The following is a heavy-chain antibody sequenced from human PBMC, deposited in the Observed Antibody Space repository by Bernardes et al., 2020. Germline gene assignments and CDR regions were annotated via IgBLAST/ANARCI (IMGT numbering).Heavy chain of an antibody. CDR3: AKDLGGSGSSGWYEGGSDY. D-gene: IGHD6-19*01. CDR2: ISGSGGST. V-gene: IGHV3-23*01. CDR1: GFTFSSYA. Sequence: GGSLRLSCAASGFTFSSYAMSWVRQAPGKGLEWVSAISGSGGSTYYADSVKGRFTISRDNSKNTLYLQMNSLRAEDTAVYYCAKDLGGSGSSGWYEGGSDYWGQGTLVTVSS. J-gene: IGHJ4*02.